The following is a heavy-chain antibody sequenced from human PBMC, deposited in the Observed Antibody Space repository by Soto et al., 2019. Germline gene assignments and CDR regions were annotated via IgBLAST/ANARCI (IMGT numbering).Heavy chain of an antibody. CDR2: IYYSGST. Sequence: SETLSLTCTVSGGSISSYYWSWIRQPPGKGLEWIGYIYYSGSTNYNPSLKSRVTISVDTSKNQFSLKLCSVTAADTAVYYCARELFGRSVWFDPWGQGTLVTVS. CDR1: GGSISSYY. J-gene: IGHJ5*02. D-gene: IGHD3-10*01. CDR3: ARELFGRSVWFDP. V-gene: IGHV4-59*01.